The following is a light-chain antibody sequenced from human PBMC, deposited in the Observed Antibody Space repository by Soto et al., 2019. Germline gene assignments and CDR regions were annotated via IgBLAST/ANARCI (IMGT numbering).Light chain of an antibody. CDR1: SSDVGGYNY. J-gene: IGLJ2*01. V-gene: IGLV2-8*01. CDR2: EVS. CDR3: SSYAGSNMVV. Sequence: QSVLTQPPSASGSPGQSVTFSCTGTSSDVGGYNYVSWYQQHPGKAPKLMIYEVSKRPSGVPDRFSGSKSGNTASLTVSGLQAEDEADYYCSSYAGSNMVVFGGGTKVTVL.